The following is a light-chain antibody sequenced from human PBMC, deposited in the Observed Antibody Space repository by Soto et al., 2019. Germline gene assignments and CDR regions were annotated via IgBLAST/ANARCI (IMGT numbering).Light chain of an antibody. CDR1: SSDVGGYNY. V-gene: IGLV2-8*01. J-gene: IGLJ1*01. CDR2: EVS. Sequence: QSALTQPPSASGSPGQSVTISCTGTSSDVGGYNYVSWYQQHPGKAPKLMIYEVSKRPSGVPDRFSGSKSGNTASLSVSGLQAEDEADYYCGSCEGSNNLYVFGTGTKVTVL. CDR3: GSCEGSNNLYV.